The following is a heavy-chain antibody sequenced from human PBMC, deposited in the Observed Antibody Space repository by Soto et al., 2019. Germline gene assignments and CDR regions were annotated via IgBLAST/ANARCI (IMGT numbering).Heavy chain of an antibody. J-gene: IGHJ5*02. Sequence: EVQLLESGGGLVQPGGSLRLSCAASGFTISTYTMTWVRQAPGKGLECVSGFTGSGGQLHYADTVKGRFTISQDNSKNTLYRQMSSLRDEDTALYYCARDAVYNDGLWLMDSWGQGTLVTVSS. CDR2: FTGSGGQL. CDR3: ARDAVYNDGLWLMDS. D-gene: IGHD2-21*01. CDR1: GFTISTYT. V-gene: IGHV3-23*01.